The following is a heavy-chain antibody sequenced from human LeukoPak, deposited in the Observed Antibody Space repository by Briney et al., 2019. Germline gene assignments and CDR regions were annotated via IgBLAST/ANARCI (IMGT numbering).Heavy chain of an antibody. CDR3: AKGPWGAYYYGMDV. CDR1: GFTFSNYA. CDR2: ISGSGATT. D-gene: IGHD3-16*01. Sequence: PGGSLRLSCAASGFTFSNYAMSWVRQAPGKGLEWVSVISGSGATTDYADSVMGRFTISRDNSKNTLYLQLDSLRAEDTAVYLCAKGPWGAYYYGMDVWGQGTTVTVSS. V-gene: IGHV3-23*01. J-gene: IGHJ6*02.